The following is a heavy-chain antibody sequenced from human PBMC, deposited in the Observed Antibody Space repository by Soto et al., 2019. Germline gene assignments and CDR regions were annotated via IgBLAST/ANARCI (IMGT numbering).Heavy chain of an antibody. J-gene: IGHJ4*02. V-gene: IGHV3-30-3*01. CDR2: ISYDGSNK. CDR1: GFTFSSYA. Sequence: PGGSLRLSCAASGFTFSSYAMHWVRQAPGKGLEWVAVISYDGSNKYYADSVKGRFTISRDNSKNTLYPQMNSLRAEDTAVYYCAKVPRCSGGSCYSGPYLDYWGQGTLVTVSS. CDR3: AKVPRCSGGSCYSGPYLDY. D-gene: IGHD2-15*01.